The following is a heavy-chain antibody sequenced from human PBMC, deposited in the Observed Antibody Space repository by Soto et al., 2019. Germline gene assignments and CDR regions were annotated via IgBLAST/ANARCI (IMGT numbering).Heavy chain of an antibody. CDR3: ARERGIPAFDI. Sequence: QVQLVQSGAEVKKPGSSVKVSCKASGGTFSSYTISWVRQAPGQGLEWMGRIIPILGIANYAQKFQGRVTITADKSTSTAYMELSSLRAEDTAVYYCARERGIPAFDIWGQGTMVTVSS. J-gene: IGHJ3*02. D-gene: IGHD1-20*01. CDR1: GGTFSSYT. V-gene: IGHV1-69*08. CDR2: IIPILGIA.